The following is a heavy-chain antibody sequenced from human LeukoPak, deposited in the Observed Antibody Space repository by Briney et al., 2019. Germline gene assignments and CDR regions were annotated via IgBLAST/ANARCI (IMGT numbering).Heavy chain of an antibody. CDR2: IYYSGST. Sequence: PSETLSLTCTASGGSIKSYYWSWIRQPPGNGLEWIGYIYYSGSTTYNPSLESRVTISVDTSKNQFSLKLSSVTAADTAVYYCARGGGKTPPIDYWGQGTLVTVSS. CDR1: GGSIKSYY. J-gene: IGHJ4*02. D-gene: IGHD4-23*01. V-gene: IGHV4-59*01. CDR3: ARGGGKTPPIDY.